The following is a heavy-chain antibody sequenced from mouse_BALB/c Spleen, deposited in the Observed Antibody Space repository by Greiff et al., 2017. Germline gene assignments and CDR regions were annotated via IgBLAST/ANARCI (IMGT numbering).Heavy chain of an antibody. J-gene: IGHJ3*01. CDR3: ARDGNYWFAY. Sequence: EVKLMESGGGLVQPGGSLKLSCAASGFTFSSYGMSWVRQTPDKRLELVATINSNGGSTYYPDSVKGRFTISRDNAKNTLNLQMSSLKSEDTAMYYCARDGNYWFAYWGQGTLVTVSA. CDR1: GFTFSSYG. V-gene: IGHV5-6-3*01. D-gene: IGHD2-1*01. CDR2: INSNGGST.